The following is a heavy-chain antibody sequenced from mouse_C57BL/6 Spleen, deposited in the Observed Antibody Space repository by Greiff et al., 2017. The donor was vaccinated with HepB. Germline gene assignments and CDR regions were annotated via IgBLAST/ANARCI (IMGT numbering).Heavy chain of an antibody. CDR2: IDPSDSYT. CDR3: ARSGTTVVRYFDV. J-gene: IGHJ1*03. V-gene: IGHV1-50*01. Sequence: QVQLQQPGAELVKPGASVKLSCKASGYTFTSYWMQWVKQRPGQGLEWIGEIDPSDSYTNYNQKFKGKATLTVDTSSSTAYTQLSSLTSEDSAVYYCARSGTTVVRYFDVWGTGTTVTVSS. D-gene: IGHD1-1*01. CDR1: GYTFTSYW.